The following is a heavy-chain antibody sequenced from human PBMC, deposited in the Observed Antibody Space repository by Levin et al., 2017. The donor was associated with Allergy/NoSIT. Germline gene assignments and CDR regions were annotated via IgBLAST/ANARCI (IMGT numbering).Heavy chain of an antibody. Sequence: QTGGSLRLSCAASGFSFDDYAMHWVRQVPGKGLEWVSGISWNSGTSGYADSVKGRFTISRDNAKNSLYLQMNSLRAEDTALYYCARDMLLWFGDGTGVLEYWGQGSLVTVSS. CDR1: GFSFDDYA. J-gene: IGHJ4*02. D-gene: IGHD3-10*01. CDR2: ISWNSGTS. CDR3: ARDMLLWFGDGTGVLEY. V-gene: IGHV3-9*01.